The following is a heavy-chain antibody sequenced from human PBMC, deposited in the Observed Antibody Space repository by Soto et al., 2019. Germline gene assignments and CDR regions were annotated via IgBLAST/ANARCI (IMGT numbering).Heavy chain of an antibody. CDR3: AKDTAPVYGGYLDY. CDR2: ISYDGSNK. Sequence: PGGSLRLSCAASGFTFSSYGMHWVRQAPGKGLEWVAVISYDGSNKYYVDSVKGRFTISRDNSKNTLYLQMNSLRAEDTAVYYCAKDTAPVYGGYLDYWGQGTLVTVSS. J-gene: IGHJ4*02. D-gene: IGHD2-8*01. CDR1: GFTFSSYG. V-gene: IGHV3-30*18.